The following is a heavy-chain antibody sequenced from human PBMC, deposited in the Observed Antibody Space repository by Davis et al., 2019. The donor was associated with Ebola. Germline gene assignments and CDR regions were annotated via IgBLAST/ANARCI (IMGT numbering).Heavy chain of an antibody. J-gene: IGHJ4*02. CDR3: AKASNSWGFFALDS. CDR1: GFTFSNYA. D-gene: IGHD3-3*01. Sequence: PGGSLRLSCAAPGFTFSNYAMSWVRQAPGKGLEWVSNINDGGDRTYYGHSVKGRFTISRDNSKNTLSLHMNSLRDEDTAVYFCAKASNSWGFFALDSWGQGTLVTVSS. CDR2: INDGGDRT. V-gene: IGHV3-23*01.